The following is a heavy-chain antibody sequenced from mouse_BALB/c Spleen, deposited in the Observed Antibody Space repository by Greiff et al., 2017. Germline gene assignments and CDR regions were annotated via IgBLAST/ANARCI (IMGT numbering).Heavy chain of an antibody. V-gene: IGHV1-7*01. CDR3: ARASYYGNAMDY. Sequence: QVQLKQSGAELSKPGASVKMSCKASGYTFTSYWMHWVKQRPGQGLEWIGYINPSTGYTEYNQKFKDKATLTADKSSSTAYMQLSSLTSEDSAVYYCARASYYGNAMDYWGQGTSVTVSS. CDR2: INPSTGYT. CDR1: GYTFTSYW. D-gene: IGHD2-10*01. J-gene: IGHJ4*01.